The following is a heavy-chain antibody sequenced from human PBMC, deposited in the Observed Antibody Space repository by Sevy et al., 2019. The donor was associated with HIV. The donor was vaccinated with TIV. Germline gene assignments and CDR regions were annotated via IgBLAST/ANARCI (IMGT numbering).Heavy chain of an antibody. CDR2: IIPIFGTT. CDR1: GGTFNSYA. D-gene: IGHD3-22*01. CDR3: ASTDYYDSSGYYLYAFDM. Sequence: ASVKVSCKASGGTFNSYAISWVRQAPGQGLEWMGGIIPIFGTTNYGHKFQGRVTITADESTSTAYIELCSLRSEDTAVYYCASTDYYDSSGYYLYAFDMWGQGTMVTVSS. J-gene: IGHJ3*02. V-gene: IGHV1-69*01.